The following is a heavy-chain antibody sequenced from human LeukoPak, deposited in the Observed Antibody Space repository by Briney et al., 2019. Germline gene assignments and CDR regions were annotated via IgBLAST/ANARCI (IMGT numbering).Heavy chain of an antibody. Sequence: PSETLSLTCTVSGGSISSYYWSWIRQPPGKALEWIGYIYYSGSTNYNPSLKSRVTISVDTSKNQFSLKLSSVTAADTAVYYCARSSADWGAFDYWGQGTLVTVSS. CDR1: GGSISSYY. CDR2: IYYSGST. V-gene: IGHV4-59*01. D-gene: IGHD7-27*01. J-gene: IGHJ4*02. CDR3: ARSSADWGAFDY.